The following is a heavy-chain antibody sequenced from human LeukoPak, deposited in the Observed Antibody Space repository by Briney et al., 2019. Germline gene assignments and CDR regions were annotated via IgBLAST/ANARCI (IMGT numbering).Heavy chain of an antibody. Sequence: KTGGSLRLSCAASGFTFSDYYMSWIRQAPGKGLGWVSYISSSGSTIYYADSVKGRFTISRDNAKNSLYLQMNSLRAEDTAVYYCAREGIVVVRLFDYWGQGTLVTVSS. CDR2: ISSSGSTI. D-gene: IGHD3-22*01. CDR3: AREGIVVVRLFDY. CDR1: GFTFSDYY. J-gene: IGHJ4*02. V-gene: IGHV3-11*04.